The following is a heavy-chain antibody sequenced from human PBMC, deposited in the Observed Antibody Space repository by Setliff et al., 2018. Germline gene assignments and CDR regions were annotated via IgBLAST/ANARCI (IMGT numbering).Heavy chain of an antibody. J-gene: IGHJ4*02. CDR3: ARDAGGTISIAVFDY. CDR1: GGTFSSYA. V-gene: IGHV1-69*10. CDR2: IIPILGIA. Sequence: ASVKVSCKASGGTFSSYAISWVRQAPGQGLEWMGGIIPILGIANYEQKFQGRVTITADKSTSTAYMELSSLRSEDTAVYYCARDAGGTISIAVFDYWGQGTLVTVSS. D-gene: IGHD6-19*01.